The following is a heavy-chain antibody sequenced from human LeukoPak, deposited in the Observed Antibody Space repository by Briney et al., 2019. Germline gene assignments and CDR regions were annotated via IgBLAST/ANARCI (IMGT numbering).Heavy chain of an antibody. J-gene: IGHJ5*02. D-gene: IGHD4-17*01. CDR1: GYTFTCYG. CDR3: ARDRGDSGDYVLLDR. V-gene: IGHV1-18*01. CDR2: INPYNGNT. Sequence: ASVKVSCKASGYTFTCYGISWVRQAPGQGLEWMAWINPYNGNTNYAQNLQGRVTVTTDTSTSTAYMELRSLRSDDTAVYYCARDRGDSGDYVLLDRWGQGTLVTVSS.